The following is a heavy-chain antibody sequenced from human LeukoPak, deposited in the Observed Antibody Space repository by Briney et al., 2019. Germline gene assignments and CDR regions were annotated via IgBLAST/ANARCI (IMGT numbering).Heavy chain of an antibody. Sequence: PGGSLRLSCAASGFTFSSKGMHWLRQAPGKGLEWVAVIYYDGNTQYYADSVKGRFTISRDNFKNTLFLQMNSLRADDTAVYYCARWGAGRTSDYWGQGTLVTVSS. CDR1: GFTFSSKG. V-gene: IGHV3-33*01. CDR2: IYYDGNTQ. J-gene: IGHJ4*02. CDR3: ARWGAGRTSDY. D-gene: IGHD1-26*01.